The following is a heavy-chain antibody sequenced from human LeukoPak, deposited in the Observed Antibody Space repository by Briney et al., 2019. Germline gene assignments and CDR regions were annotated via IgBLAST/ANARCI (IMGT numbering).Heavy chain of an antibody. CDR2: INHSGST. D-gene: IGHD1-14*01. J-gene: IGHJ6*03. CDR1: GGSISSSSYY. CDR3: ARGTENYYYYYYMDV. V-gene: IGHV4-39*07. Sequence: PSETLSLTCTVSGGSISSSSYYWSWIRQPPGKGLEWIGEINHSGSTNYNPSLKSRVTISVDTSKNQFSLKLSSVTAADTAVYYCARGTENYYYYYYMDVWGKGTTVTISS.